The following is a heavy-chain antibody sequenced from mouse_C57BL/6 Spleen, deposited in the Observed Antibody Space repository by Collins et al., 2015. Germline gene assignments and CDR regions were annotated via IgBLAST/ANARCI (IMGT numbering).Heavy chain of an antibody. D-gene: IGHD2-5*01. CDR2: INPNNGGT. J-gene: IGHJ3*01. V-gene: IGHV1-26*01. CDR3: ARNDYSNLAWFAY. CDR1: GYTFTDYY. Sequence: EVQLQQSGPELVKPGASVKISCKASGYTFTDYYMNWVKQSHGKSLEWIGDINPNNGGTSYNQKFKGKATLTVDKSSSTAYMQLSSLTSEDSAVYYCARNDYSNLAWFAYWGQGTLVTVSA.